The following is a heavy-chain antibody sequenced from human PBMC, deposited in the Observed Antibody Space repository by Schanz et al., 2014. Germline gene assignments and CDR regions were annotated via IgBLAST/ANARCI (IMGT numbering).Heavy chain of an antibody. Sequence: DVQLLESGGGLVQPGGSLRLSCAASGFTFSSYAMSWVRQAPGKGLEWVSGFIVDSGNTYYAGSVKGRFSISRDYSKNTLYLQMSSLRAEDTAIYYCAKLSSSGRLAGYFDYWGQGALVTVSS. V-gene: IGHV3-23*01. J-gene: IGHJ4*02. CDR2: FIVDSGNT. CDR1: GFTFSSYA. D-gene: IGHD6-19*01. CDR3: AKLSSSGRLAGYFDY.